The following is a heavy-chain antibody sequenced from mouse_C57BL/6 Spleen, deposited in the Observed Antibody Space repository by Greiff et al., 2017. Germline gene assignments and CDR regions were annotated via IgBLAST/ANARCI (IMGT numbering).Heavy chain of an antibody. CDR1: GYSFTSYY. J-gene: IGHJ3*01. Sequence: QVQLQQSGPELVKPGASVKISCKASGYSFTSYYIHWVKQRPGQGLEWIGWIYPGSGNTKYNEKFKGKDTLTADTSSSTAYMQLSSLTSEDSAVYYCARVGYDYESWFAYWGQGTLVTVSA. V-gene: IGHV1-66*01. CDR3: ARVGYDYESWFAY. D-gene: IGHD2-4*01. CDR2: IYPGSGNT.